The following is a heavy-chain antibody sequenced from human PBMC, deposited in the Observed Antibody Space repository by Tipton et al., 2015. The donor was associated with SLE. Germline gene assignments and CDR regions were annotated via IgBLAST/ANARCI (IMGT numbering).Heavy chain of an antibody. CDR3: ARSGGDGFDY. Sequence: TLSLTCAVSGGSISSGGYSWSWIRQPPGKGLEWIGYIYDSGSTYYNPSLKGRVTISVERSKNQFSLKLNSVTAAGTAVYYCARSGGDGFDYWGQGTLVTVSS. D-gene: IGHD2-21*02. V-gene: IGHV4-30-2*01. J-gene: IGHJ4*02. CDR2: IYDSGST. CDR1: GGSISSGGYS.